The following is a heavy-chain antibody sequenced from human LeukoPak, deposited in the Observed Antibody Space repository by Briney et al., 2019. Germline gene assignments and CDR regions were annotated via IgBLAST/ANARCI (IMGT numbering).Heavy chain of an antibody. CDR2: ISGSGGST. V-gene: IGHV3-23*01. J-gene: IGHJ3*02. CDR3: AKDKRAVAGTPILDI. Sequence: GGSLRLSCAASGFTFSSYAVSWVRQAPGRGLEWVSAISGSGGSTYYADSVKGRFTISRDNSKNTLYLQMNSLRAEDTAVYYCAKDKRAVAGTPILDIWGQGTMVTVSS. CDR1: GFTFSSYA. D-gene: IGHD6-19*01.